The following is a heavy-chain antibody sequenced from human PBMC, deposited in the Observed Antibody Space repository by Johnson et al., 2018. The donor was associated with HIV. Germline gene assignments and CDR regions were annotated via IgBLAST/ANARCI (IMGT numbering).Heavy chain of an antibody. J-gene: IGHJ3*02. CDR2: ITWNSGSI. D-gene: IGHD1-26*01. V-gene: IGHV3-9*01. CDR3: ARVRGGRENAFDI. Sequence: LEWVSGITWNSGSIGYADSVKGRFTISIDNAKNSLSLQMNSPRVEDTALYYCARVRGGRENAFDIWGQGTMVTVSS.